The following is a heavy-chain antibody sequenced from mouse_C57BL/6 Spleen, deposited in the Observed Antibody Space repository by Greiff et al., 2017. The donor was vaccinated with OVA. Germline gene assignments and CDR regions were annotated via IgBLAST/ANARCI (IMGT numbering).Heavy chain of an antibody. CDR3: ARFPYGYDDY. D-gene: IGHD2-2*01. CDR1: GFTIKNTY. J-gene: IGHJ2*01. V-gene: IGHV14-3*01. Sequence: EVQLQQSVAELVRPGASVKLSCTASGFTIKNTYMHWVKQRPEQGLEWIGRIDPANGNTKYAPKFQGKATITADTSSNTAYLQLSSLTSEDTAIYYCARFPYGYDDYWGQGTTLTVSS. CDR2: IDPANGNT.